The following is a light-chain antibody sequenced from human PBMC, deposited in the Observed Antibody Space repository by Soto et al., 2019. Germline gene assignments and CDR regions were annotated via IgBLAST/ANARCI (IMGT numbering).Light chain of an antibody. Sequence: EIVVTQSPALLSVSPGERVTLSCRASQSVISSIAWYQQKLGQAPRLLIYDTSIRATGVPARFRGSASGTEFTLTITGLQSEDFAVYYCQHYANWPLTFGGGT. J-gene: IGKJ4*01. CDR1: QSVISS. CDR2: DTS. V-gene: IGKV3-15*01. CDR3: QHYANWPLT.